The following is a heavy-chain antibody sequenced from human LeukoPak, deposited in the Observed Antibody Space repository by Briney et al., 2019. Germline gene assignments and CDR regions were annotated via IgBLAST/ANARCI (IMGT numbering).Heavy chain of an antibody. Sequence: GGSLRLSCAASGFPFSYYSMSWVRQAPGKGLEWVSSISSSSSYIYYADSVKGRFTISRDNAKNSLYLQMNRLRADDTAVYYCARELQLERLAFGKEGSAFDYWGQGTLVTVSS. CDR3: ARELQLERLAFGKEGSAFDY. J-gene: IGHJ4*02. D-gene: IGHD1-1*01. CDR1: GFPFSYYS. CDR2: ISSSSSYI. V-gene: IGHV3-21*01.